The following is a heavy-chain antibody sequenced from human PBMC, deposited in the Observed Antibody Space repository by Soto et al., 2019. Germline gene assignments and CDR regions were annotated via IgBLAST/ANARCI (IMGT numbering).Heavy chain of an antibody. D-gene: IGHD6-19*01. Sequence: GGSLRLSCTASGFTFGDYAMSWFRQAPGKGLEGVGFIRSKAYGGTTEYAASVKGRFTISRDDSKSIAHLQMNSLKTEDTALYYCTRDKSSGWNDAFDIWGQGTMVTVSS. CDR2: IRSKAYGGTT. J-gene: IGHJ3*02. CDR3: TRDKSSGWNDAFDI. CDR1: GFTFGDYA. V-gene: IGHV3-49*03.